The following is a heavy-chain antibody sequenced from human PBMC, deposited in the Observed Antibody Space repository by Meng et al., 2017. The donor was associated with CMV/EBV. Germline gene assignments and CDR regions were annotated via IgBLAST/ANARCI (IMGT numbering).Heavy chain of an antibody. CDR2: IYPGDSDT. CDR3: ARHPVYSSSSYYYYGMDV. J-gene: IGHJ6*02. D-gene: IGHD6-6*01. Sequence: GESLKISCKGSGYSFTRYWIGWVRQMPGKGLEWMGIIYPGDSDTRYSPSFQGQVTISADKSISTAYLQWSSLKASDTAMYYCARHPVYSSSSYYYYGMDVWGQGTTVTVSS. V-gene: IGHV5-51*01. CDR1: GYSFTRYW.